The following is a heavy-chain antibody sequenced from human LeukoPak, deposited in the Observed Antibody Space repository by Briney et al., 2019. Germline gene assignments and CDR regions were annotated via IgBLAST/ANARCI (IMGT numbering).Heavy chain of an antibody. CDR1: GGSISSYY. CDR3: ASTKGIAASFDY. V-gene: IGHV4-59*08. CDR2: IYYSGST. J-gene: IGHJ4*02. Sequence: PSETLSLTCTVSGGSISSYYWSWIRQPPGKGLEWIGYIYYSGSTNYNPSLKSRVTISVDTSKNQFSLKLSSVTAADTAVYYCASTKGIAASFDYWGQGTLVTVSS. D-gene: IGHD6-13*01.